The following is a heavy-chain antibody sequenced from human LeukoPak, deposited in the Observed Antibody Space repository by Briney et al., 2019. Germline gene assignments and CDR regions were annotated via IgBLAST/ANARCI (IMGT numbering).Heavy chain of an antibody. J-gene: IGHJ3*02. CDR3: ARPLRIAVANDAFDI. D-gene: IGHD6-19*01. CDR2: IYPGDSDT. CDR1: GYSFTSYW. V-gene: IGHV5-51*01. Sequence: GASLQISCKGSGYSFTSYWIGWVRQMPGKGLEWMGIIYPGDSDTRYSPPFQGQVTISADKSISTAYLQWSSLKASDTAMYYCARPLRIAVANDAFDIWGQGTMGTVSS.